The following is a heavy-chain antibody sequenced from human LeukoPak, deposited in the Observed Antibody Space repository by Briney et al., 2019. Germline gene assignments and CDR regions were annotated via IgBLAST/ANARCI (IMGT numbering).Heavy chain of an antibody. CDR2: INPSGGST. CDR1: GYTFTSYY. J-gene: IGHJ4*02. CDR3: ARDSLYGVVDY. D-gene: IGHD4-17*01. Sequence: ASVKVSCKTSGYTFTSYYIHWLRQAPGQGLEWMGIINPSGGSTSYAQKFQGRVTMTRDTSTSTVYMYLSSLRSEDMAVYYCARDSLYGVVDYWGQGTLVTVSS. V-gene: IGHV1-46*01.